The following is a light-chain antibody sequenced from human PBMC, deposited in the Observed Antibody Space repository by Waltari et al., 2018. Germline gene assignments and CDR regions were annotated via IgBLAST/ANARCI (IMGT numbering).Light chain of an antibody. CDR1: SSNIGAGYD. CDR2: GNS. Sequence: QSGLTQPPSVSGAPGQRVTISCTGSSSNIGAGYDVHWYQLLPGTAPKLLIYGNSNRPSGVPDRFSGSKSGTSASLAITVLQAEDEAGYYCQSYDSLSGSVFGGGTKLTVL. CDR3: QSYDSLSGSV. J-gene: IGLJ2*01. V-gene: IGLV1-40*01.